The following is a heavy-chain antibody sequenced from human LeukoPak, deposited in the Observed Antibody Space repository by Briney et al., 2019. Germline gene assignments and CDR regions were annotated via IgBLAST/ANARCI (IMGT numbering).Heavy chain of an antibody. CDR1: GFTFSSYG. D-gene: IGHD6-6*01. V-gene: IGHV3-33*06. CDR2: IWYDGSNK. J-gene: IGHJ4*02. Sequence: PGRSLRLSCAASGFTFSSYGMHWVRQAPGKGLEWVAVIWYDGSNKYYADSVKGRFTISRDNSKNTLYLQMNSLRAEDTAVYYCAKDRPRYSSSGLGYSDYWGQGTLVTVSS. CDR3: AKDRPRYSSSGLGYSDY.